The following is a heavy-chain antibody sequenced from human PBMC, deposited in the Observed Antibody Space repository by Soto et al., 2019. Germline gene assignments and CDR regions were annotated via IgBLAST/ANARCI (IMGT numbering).Heavy chain of an antibody. D-gene: IGHD4-17*01. CDR1: GFTFSGYA. V-gene: IGHV3-48*01. Sequence: EVQLVESGGGLVQPGGSLRVSCAASGFTFSGYAMNWVXQTPGKGLEWVSHISKRGDSMYYADSVKGRFTISRDNAXXSLYLXXXGXXXXXXXXXXXXXXXYTVVTPFDYWGQGALVTVSS. CDR2: ISKRGDSM. J-gene: IGHJ4*02. CDR3: XXXXYTVVTPFDY.